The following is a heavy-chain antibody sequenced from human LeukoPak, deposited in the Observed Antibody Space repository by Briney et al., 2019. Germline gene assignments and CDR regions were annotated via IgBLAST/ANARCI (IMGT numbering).Heavy chain of an antibody. J-gene: IGHJ4*02. CDR3: AREASSAQSLDY. Sequence: ASVKVSCKASGYTFTGYYMHWVRQAPGQGLEWMGWINPNSDGTNYAQKFQGRVTMTRDTSISTAYMELSRLRSDDTAVYYCAREASSAQSLDYWGQGTLVTVSS. D-gene: IGHD6-6*01. CDR2: INPNSDGT. V-gene: IGHV1-2*02. CDR1: GYTFTGYY.